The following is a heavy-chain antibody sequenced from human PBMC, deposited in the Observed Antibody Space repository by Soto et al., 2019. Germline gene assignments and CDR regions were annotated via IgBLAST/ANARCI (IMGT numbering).Heavy chain of an antibody. CDR3: ARDGRDGWIFDF. J-gene: IGHJ4*02. CDR2: IYYTGGT. D-gene: IGHD5-12*01. CDR1: GDSITSGGYS. V-gene: IGHV4-30-2*01. Sequence: QLQLQESGSGLVKPSQTLSLTCAVSGDSITSGGYSWNWIRQPPGKGLEWIGYIYYTGGTSYNPSLQGRVTMSVDTSKNQFSLKLTSVTAADTAVYDCARDGRDGWIFDFWGQGTLVTVSS.